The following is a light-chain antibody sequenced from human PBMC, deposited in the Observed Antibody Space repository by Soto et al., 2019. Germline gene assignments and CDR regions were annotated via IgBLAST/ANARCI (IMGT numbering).Light chain of an antibody. CDR1: QSISSSY. CDR3: QHYGGSPPP. CDR2: FAS. V-gene: IGKV3-20*01. Sequence: EIVLTQSPGTLSLSPGESATLSCRASQSISSSYIAWYQHKPGQAPRLLIYFASNRASGLPDRFTGGGSGTDFTLTISRLEPEDFAVYYCQHYGGSPPPFGQGTKVEVK. J-gene: IGKJ1*01.